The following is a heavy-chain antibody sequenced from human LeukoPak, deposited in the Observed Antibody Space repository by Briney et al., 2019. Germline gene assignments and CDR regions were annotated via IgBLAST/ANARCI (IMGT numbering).Heavy chain of an antibody. D-gene: IGHD6-19*01. Sequence: SGGSLRLSCAASGFTFSSYAMSWVRQAPGKGLEWVSAISGSGGSSYYADSVKGRFTISRDNSKNTLYLQMNSLRAEDTAVYYCAKEGKLAVAGASDYWGQGTLVTVSS. CDR3: AKEGKLAVAGASDY. J-gene: IGHJ4*02. CDR1: GFTFSSYA. V-gene: IGHV3-23*01. CDR2: ISGSGGSS.